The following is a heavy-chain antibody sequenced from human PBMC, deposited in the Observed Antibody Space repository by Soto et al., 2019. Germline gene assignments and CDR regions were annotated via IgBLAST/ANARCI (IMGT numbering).Heavy chain of an antibody. CDR3: ATDPGKELVGYYYYGMDV. V-gene: IGHV1-69*13. D-gene: IGHD1-7*01. CDR1: GGTFSSYA. Sequence: GASVKVSCKASGGTFSSYAISWVRQAPGQGLEWMGGIIAIFGTANYAQKFQGRVTITSDESTSTAYMELSSLRSEDTAVYYCATDPGKELVGYYYYGMDVWGQGTTVTVPS. CDR2: IIAIFGTA. J-gene: IGHJ6*01.